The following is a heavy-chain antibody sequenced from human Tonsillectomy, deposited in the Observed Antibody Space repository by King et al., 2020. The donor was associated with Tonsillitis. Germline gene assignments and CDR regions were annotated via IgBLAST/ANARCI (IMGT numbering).Heavy chain of an antibody. Sequence: VQLVQSGAEVKKPGASVKVSCEASGYTFTSHEITWVRHVTGQGLEYMGWVNPNSGSTGYTQKFQGRVTMTRDTSISTAYMELSSLRSEDTAVYYCARQFLNSGHYYYYGLDVWGQGTTVIVSS. CDR3: ARQFLNSGHYYYYGLDV. J-gene: IGHJ6*02. CDR2: VNPNSGST. CDR1: GYTFTSHE. D-gene: IGHD5-12*01. V-gene: IGHV1-8*01.